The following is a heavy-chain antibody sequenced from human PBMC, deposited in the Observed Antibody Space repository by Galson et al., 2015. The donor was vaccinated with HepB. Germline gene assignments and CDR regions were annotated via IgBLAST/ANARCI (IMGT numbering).Heavy chain of an antibody. Sequence: PALVKPTQTLTLTCTFSGFSLSTSGVGVGWIRQPPGKALEWLALIYWDDDKRYSPSLKTRLTISKDTSNNQVVLAMTNMDPVDTATYYCARGDGYNFFDYWGQGALVTVSS. CDR1: GFSLSTSGVG. J-gene: IGHJ4*02. D-gene: IGHD5-24*01. V-gene: IGHV2-5*02. CDR2: IYWDDDK. CDR3: ARGDGYNFFDY.